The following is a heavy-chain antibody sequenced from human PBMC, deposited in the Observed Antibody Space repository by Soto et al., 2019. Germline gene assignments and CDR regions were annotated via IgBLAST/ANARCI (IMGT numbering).Heavy chain of an antibody. Sequence: SETLSLTCAVSGDSISSGGYSWSWIRQPPGKGLEWIGYIYHSGSTYYNPSLKSRVTISVDRSKNQFSLKLSSVTAADTAVYYCATSHDYSRVRIDYWGQGTLVTVSS. CDR2: IYHSGST. V-gene: IGHV4-30-2*01. D-gene: IGHD4-4*01. CDR1: GDSISSGGYS. J-gene: IGHJ4*02. CDR3: ATSHDYSRVRIDY.